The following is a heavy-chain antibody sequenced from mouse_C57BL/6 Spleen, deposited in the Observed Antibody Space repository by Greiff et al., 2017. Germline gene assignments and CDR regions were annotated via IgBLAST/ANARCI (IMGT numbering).Heavy chain of an antibody. D-gene: IGHD2-5*01. CDR3: ARRKGISSNYERDYAMDY. J-gene: IGHJ4*01. Sequence: VQLQQPGAELVKPGASVKLSCKASGYTFTSYWMHWVKQRPGRGLEWIGRIDPNSGGTKYNEKFKSKATLTVDKPSSTAYMQLSSLTSEDSAVYYCARRKGISSNYERDYAMDYWGQGTSVTVSS. CDR1: GYTFTSYW. V-gene: IGHV1-72*01. CDR2: IDPNSGGT.